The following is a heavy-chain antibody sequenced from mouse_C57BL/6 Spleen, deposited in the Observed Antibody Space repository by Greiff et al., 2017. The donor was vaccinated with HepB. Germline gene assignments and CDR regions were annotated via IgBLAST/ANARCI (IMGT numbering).Heavy chain of an antibody. CDR3: ASNPLAY. Sequence: VKLQESGPELVKPGASVKISCKASGYAFSSSWMNWVKQRPGKGLEWIGRIYPGDGDTNYNGKFKGKATLTADKSSSTAYMQLSSLTSEDSAVYFCASNPLAYWGQGTLVTVSA. J-gene: IGHJ3*01. V-gene: IGHV1-82*01. CDR2: IYPGDGDT. CDR1: GYAFSSSW.